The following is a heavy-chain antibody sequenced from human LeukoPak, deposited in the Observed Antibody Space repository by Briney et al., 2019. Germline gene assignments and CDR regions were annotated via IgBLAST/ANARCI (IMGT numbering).Heavy chain of an antibody. CDR3: ARVVVTPSSFDY. CDR1: GFTVSSTY. V-gene: IGHV3-66*01. Sequence: GGSLRLSCAASGFTVSSTYMCWVRQAPGKGLEWVSLIYSGGSPYYADSVKGRFTISRDNSKNTLFLQMNSLRAEDTAVYYCARVVVTPSSFDYWGQGTLVTVSS. D-gene: IGHD4-23*01. J-gene: IGHJ4*02. CDR2: IYSGGSP.